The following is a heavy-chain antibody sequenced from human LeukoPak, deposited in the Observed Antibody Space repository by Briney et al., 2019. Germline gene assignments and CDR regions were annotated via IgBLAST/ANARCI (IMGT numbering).Heavy chain of an antibody. CDR2: VYTGGST. Sequence: PGGSLRLSCAASGFTFSSYAMSWVRQAPGKGLEWVSVVYTGGSTYYADSVKGRFTVSKDTSDNTLYLQMNSLRVDDTAVYYCVKASPGGGHFEYWGPGALVTVSS. CDR3: VKASPGGGHFEY. J-gene: IGHJ4*02. V-gene: IGHV3-23*03. CDR1: GFTFSSYA.